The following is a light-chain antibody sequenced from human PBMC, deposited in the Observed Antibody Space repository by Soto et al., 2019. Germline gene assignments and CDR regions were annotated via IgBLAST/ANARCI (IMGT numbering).Light chain of an antibody. J-gene: IGKJ2*01. V-gene: IGKV1-39*01. CDR3: QQRYSIPRT. CDR2: TTS. CDR1: QYISRY. Sequence: DIQMTQSPSSLSASVGDRVTITCRASQYISRYLNWYQQKAGKGPKLLIHTTSSLQSGVPSRFSGSESGTDFTLTISSLQPEDFATYYCQQRYSIPRTFGQGTPLEIK.